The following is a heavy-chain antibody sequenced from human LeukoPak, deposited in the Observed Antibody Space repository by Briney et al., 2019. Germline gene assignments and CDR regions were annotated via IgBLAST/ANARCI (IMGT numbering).Heavy chain of an antibody. V-gene: IGHV3-7*01. Sequence: GGSLRLSCAASGFTFSSYWMSWVRQAPGKGLEWVANIKQDGSEKYYVDSVKGRFTISRDNAKNSLYLQMNSLRAEDTAVYYCARDWGFWSSSTGFDYWGQGTLVTVSS. CDR3: ARDWGFWSSSTGFDY. CDR2: IKQDGSEK. CDR1: GFTFSSYW. J-gene: IGHJ4*02. D-gene: IGHD3-3*01.